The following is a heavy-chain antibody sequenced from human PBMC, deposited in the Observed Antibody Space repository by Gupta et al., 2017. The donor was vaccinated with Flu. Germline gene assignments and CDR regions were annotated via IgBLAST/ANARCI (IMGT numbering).Heavy chain of an antibody. CDR1: GFPFTRYW. CDR2: MNSDGSST. J-gene: IGHJ4*02. Sequence: EVQLVASGGGLVKPGGSLRLSCAASGFPFTRYWMHWVGQAPGKALVWVSLMNSDGSSTSYADSVKGRFTISRDNAKNTLYLQMNSLRAEDTAVYYCARSKKGYYDYGDYSGFDYWGQGTLVTGSS. D-gene: IGHD4-17*01. V-gene: IGHV3-74*01. CDR3: ARSKKGYYDYGDYSGFDY.